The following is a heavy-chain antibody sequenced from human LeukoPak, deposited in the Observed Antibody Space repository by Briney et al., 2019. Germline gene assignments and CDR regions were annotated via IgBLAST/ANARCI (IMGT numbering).Heavy chain of an antibody. D-gene: IGHD3-9*01. CDR3: ARETGLDSLAMYAFDI. J-gene: IGHJ3*02. Sequence: QTGGSLRLSCAASGFTFSSYWMHWVRQAPGKGLVWVSRINTDGSSTSYADSVKGRFTISRDNAKNTLYLQMNSLRAEDTAVYYCARETGLDSLAMYAFDIWGQGTMVTVSS. CDR2: INTDGSST. CDR1: GFTFSSYW. V-gene: IGHV3-74*01.